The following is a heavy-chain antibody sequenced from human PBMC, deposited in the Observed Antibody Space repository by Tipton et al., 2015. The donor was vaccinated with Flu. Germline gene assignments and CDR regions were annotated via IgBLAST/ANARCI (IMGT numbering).Heavy chain of an antibody. CDR3: ASIATVDLFDYYYGMDV. J-gene: IGHJ6*02. CDR1: GYTFTSYG. V-gene: IGHV1-18*01. CDR2: ISAYNGNT. D-gene: IGHD1-26*01. Sequence: QLVQSGAEVKKPGASVKVSCKASGYTFTSYGISWVRQAPGQGLEWMGWISAYNGNTNYAQKLQGRVTMTTDTSTSTAYMELRSLRSDDPAVYYGASIATVDLFDYYYGMDVWGQGTTVTVSS.